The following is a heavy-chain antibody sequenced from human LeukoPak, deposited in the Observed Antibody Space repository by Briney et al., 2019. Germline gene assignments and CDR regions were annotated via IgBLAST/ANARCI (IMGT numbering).Heavy chain of an antibody. CDR1: GFTVCSYQ. J-gene: IGHJ6*02. CDR3: AREVTIFGVVRHDYYYYGRDV. Sequence: GGSLTFSCAGYGFTVCSYQMIWVRQAPGKGLVWVSYLSSSGSNMYYEDSVKGRFTISRDNAKNSLDLEMISLNTEDTAVYYCAREVTIFGVVRHDYYYYGRDVLGRGATVTVSS. CDR2: LSSSGSNM. D-gene: IGHD3-3*01. V-gene: IGHV3-48*03.